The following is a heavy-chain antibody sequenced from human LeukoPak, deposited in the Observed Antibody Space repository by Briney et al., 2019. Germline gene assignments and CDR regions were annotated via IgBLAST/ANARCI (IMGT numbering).Heavy chain of an antibody. CDR3: ARELTSVTTYWFDP. CDR1: GYTFTGYY. J-gene: IGHJ5*02. Sequence: ASVKVSCKASGYTFTGYYMHWVRQAPGQGLEWMGWINPNSGSTNYAQKFQGRVTMTRDMSTSTVYMELSSLRSEDTAVYYCARELTSVTTYWFDPWGQGTLVTVSS. V-gene: IGHV1-2*02. CDR2: INPNSGST. D-gene: IGHD4-17*01.